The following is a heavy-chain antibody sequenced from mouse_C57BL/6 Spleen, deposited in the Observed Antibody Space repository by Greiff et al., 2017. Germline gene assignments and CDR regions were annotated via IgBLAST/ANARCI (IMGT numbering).Heavy chain of an antibody. CDR3: ARGDYDAYYFDY. V-gene: IGHV1-63*01. J-gene: IGHJ2*01. Sequence: QVQLQQSGAELVRPGTSVKMSCKASGYTFTNYWIGWAKQRPGHGLEWIGAIYPGGGYTNYNEKFKGKATLTADKSSSTAYMQFSSLTSEDSAIYYCARGDYDAYYFDYWGQGTTLTVSS. CDR2: IYPGGGYT. D-gene: IGHD2-4*01. CDR1: GYTFTNYW.